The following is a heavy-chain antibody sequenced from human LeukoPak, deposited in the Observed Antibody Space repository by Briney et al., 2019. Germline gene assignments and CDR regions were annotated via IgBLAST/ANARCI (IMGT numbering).Heavy chain of an antibody. D-gene: IGHD3-16*02. CDR1: GFTFSSYS. V-gene: IGHV3-21*01. CDR2: ISSSSSYI. Sequence: GGSLRLSCAASGFTFSSYSMNWVRQAPGKGLEWVSSISSSSSYIYYADSVKGRFTISRDNAKNSLYLQMNSLRAEDTAVYYCARVFQDVSAFDIWGQGTMVTVSS. J-gene: IGHJ3*02. CDR3: ARVFQDVSAFDI.